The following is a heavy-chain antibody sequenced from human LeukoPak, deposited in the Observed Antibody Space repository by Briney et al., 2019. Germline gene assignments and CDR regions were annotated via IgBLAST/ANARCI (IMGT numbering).Heavy chain of an antibody. J-gene: IGHJ4*02. V-gene: IGHV1-2*02. D-gene: IGHD6-13*01. CDR1: GYTFSSYD. CDR2: INPNSGGT. CDR3: ARAQRVRIAAAGPFDY. Sequence: ASVKVSCKASGYTFSSYDINWVRQAPGQGLGWMGWINPNSGGTNYAQKFQGRVTMTRDTSISTAYMELSRLRSDDTAVYYCARAQRVRIAAAGPFDYWGQGTLVTVSS.